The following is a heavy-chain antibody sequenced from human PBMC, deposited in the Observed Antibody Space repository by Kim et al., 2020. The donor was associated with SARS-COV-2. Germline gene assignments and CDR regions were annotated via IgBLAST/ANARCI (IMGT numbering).Heavy chain of an antibody. V-gene: IGHV1-46*01. CDR3: ASLMTTVTTSYYYYGMDV. D-gene: IGHD4-17*01. Sequence: ASVKVSCKASGYTFTSYYMHWVRQAPGQGLEWMGIINPSGGSTSYAQKFQGRVTMTRDTSTSTVYMELSSLRSEDTAVYYCASLMTTVTTSYYYYGMDVWGQGTTVTVSS. CDR2: INPSGGST. CDR1: GYTFTSYY. J-gene: IGHJ6*02.